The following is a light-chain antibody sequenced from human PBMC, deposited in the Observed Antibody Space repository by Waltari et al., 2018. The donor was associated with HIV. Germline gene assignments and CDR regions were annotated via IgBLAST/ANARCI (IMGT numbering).Light chain of an antibody. CDR2: GAS. CDR1: QTITSN. J-gene: IGKJ2*01. Sequence: EIVMTQSPATLAVSPGERATLSCRASQTITSNLAWYQHKPGQAPRLLIFGASTRATGIPARFSGSGSGTDFTLTISSLQSEDFAIYYCQQYENWPPFTFGQGTKLEIK. CDR3: QQYENWPPFT. V-gene: IGKV3-15*01.